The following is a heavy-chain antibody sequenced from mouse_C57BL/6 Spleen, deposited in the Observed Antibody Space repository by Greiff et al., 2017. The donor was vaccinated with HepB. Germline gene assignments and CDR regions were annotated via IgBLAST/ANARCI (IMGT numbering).Heavy chain of an antibody. CDR1: GYTFTSYW. V-gene: IGHV1-50*01. D-gene: IGHD2-5*01. CDR2: IDPSDSYT. Sequence: VQLQQSGAELVKPGASVKLSCKASGYTFTSYWMQWVKQRPGQGLEWIGEIDPSDSYTNYNQKFKGKATLTVDTSSSTAYMQLSSLTSEDSAVYYCGRWGTIVTRFDYWGQGTTLTVSS. J-gene: IGHJ2*01. CDR3: GRWGTIVTRFDY.